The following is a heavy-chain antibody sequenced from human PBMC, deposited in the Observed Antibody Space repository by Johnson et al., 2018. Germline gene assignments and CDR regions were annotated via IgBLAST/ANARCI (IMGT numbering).Heavy chain of an antibody. J-gene: IGHJ6*03. CDR3: AREDLYYYYYMDV. V-gene: IGHV3-9*01. CDR1: GFTFDDYA. Sequence: VQLVESGGGLVQPGRSLRLSCAASGFTFDDYAMHWVRQAPGKGLEWVSGISWNSGSIGYADSVKGQFTISRENAKNSPYLQMNSLGDEDTALYYCAREDLYYYYYMDVWGKGTTVTVSS. CDR2: ISWNSGSI.